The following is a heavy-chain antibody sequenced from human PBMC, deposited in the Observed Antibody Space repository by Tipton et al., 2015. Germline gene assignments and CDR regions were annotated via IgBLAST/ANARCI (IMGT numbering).Heavy chain of an antibody. J-gene: IGHJ3*02. CDR1: GGSFSGYY. Sequence: TLSLTCAVYGGSFSGYYWTWIRQPPGKGLEWIGEINHSGGTKYNPSLKGRLTMSIDTSKNQFSLNLSSVTAADTAGYYCARTGYCSGGSCYFDAFDIWGRGTMVTVSS. D-gene: IGHD2-15*01. CDR3: ARTGYCSGGSCYFDAFDI. V-gene: IGHV4-34*01. CDR2: INHSGGT.